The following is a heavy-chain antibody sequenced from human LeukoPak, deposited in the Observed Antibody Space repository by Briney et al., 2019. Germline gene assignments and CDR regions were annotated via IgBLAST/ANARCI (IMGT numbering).Heavy chain of an antibody. V-gene: IGHV3-7*03. CDR1: GFTFSSYA. CDR2: IKEDGSVK. CDR3: ARERYGNYY. D-gene: IGHD4-11*01. Sequence: PGGSLRLSCSASGFTFSSYAMHWVRQAPGKGLEWVANIKEDGSVKNYVDSVKGRFTISRDDAKNSLFLQMNSLRAEDTAVYYCARERYGNYYWGQGTLVTVSS. J-gene: IGHJ4*02.